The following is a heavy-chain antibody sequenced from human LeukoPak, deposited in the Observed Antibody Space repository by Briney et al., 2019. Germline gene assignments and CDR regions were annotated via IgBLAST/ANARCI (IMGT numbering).Heavy chain of an antibody. J-gene: IGHJ4*02. CDR3: ATLVVAADTFDY. D-gene: IGHD2-15*01. Sequence: GGSLRLSCAASGFTFSSYAMSRVRQAPGKGLEWVSAISGSGGSTYYADSVKGRFTISRDNSKNTLYLQMNSLRAEDTAVYYCATLVVAADTFDYWGQGTLVTVSS. CDR1: GFTFSSYA. CDR2: ISGSGGST. V-gene: IGHV3-23*01.